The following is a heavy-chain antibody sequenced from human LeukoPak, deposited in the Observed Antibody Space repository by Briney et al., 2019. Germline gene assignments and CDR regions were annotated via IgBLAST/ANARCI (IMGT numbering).Heavy chain of an antibody. CDR1: GGSISSYY. CDR3: ARQRFARITMIADAFDI. V-gene: IGHV4-59*01. D-gene: IGHD3-22*01. Sequence: PSETLSLTCTVSGGSISSYYWSWIRQPPGKGLEWIGYIYYSGSTNYNPSLKSRVTISVDTSKNQFSLKLSSVTAADTAVYYCARQRFARITMIADAFDIWGQGTMVTVSS. J-gene: IGHJ3*02. CDR2: IYYSGST.